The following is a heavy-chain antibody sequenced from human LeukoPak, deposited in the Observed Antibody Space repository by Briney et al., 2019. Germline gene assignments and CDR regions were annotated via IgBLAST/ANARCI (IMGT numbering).Heavy chain of an antibody. D-gene: IGHD3-10*01. CDR1: GYSFTNYW. J-gene: IGHJ4*02. CDR2: IYPTDSDT. Sequence: GESLKISCKGSGYSFTNYWIGWVRQMPGKGLEWMGIIYPTDSDTRYSPSFQCQVTISADKSISTAYLQWSGLKASDTAMYYCARQLRGSGSYSPFDYWGQGTLVTVSS. CDR3: ARQLRGSGSYSPFDY. V-gene: IGHV5-51*01.